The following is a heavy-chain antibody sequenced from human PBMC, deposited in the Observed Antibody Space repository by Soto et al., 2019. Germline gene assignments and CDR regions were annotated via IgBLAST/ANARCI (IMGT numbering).Heavy chain of an antibody. CDR2: ISYSGTT. CDR1: GDSISSNNNY. Sequence: QVQLQESGPGLVKPSQTLSLTCTVSGDSISSNNNYWSWIRQPPGEGLEWIGFISYSGTTSYSPSLKSGVAISLDTSKTPFSRSLSSVTAADPAVYYCASGRGYGYGLVPWGRGPLVTVSS. V-gene: IGHV4-30-4*01. J-gene: IGHJ5*02. CDR3: ASGRGYGYGLVP. D-gene: IGHD5-18*01.